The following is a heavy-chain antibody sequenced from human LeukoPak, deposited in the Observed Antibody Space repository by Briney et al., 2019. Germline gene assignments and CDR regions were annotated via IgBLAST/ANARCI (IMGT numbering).Heavy chain of an antibody. CDR1: GGSISSYY. V-gene: IGHV4-59*01. CDR2: IYYSGST. D-gene: IGHD6-13*01. J-gene: IGHJ5*02. Sequence: TTSETLSLTCTVSGGSISSYYWSWIRQPPGKGLEWIGYIYYSGSTNYNPSLKSRVTISVDTSKNQFSLKLSSVTAADTAVYYCARAGMAAAGSWFDPWGQGTLVTVSS. CDR3: ARAGMAAAGSWFDP.